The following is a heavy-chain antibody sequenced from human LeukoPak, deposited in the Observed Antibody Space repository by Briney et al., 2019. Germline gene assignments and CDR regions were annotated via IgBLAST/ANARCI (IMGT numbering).Heavy chain of an antibody. CDR1: GYTLTQLS. V-gene: IGHV1-24*01. CDR3: ATNRQIMILGVVIMPAFDI. CDR2: FDVEDGEI. J-gene: IGHJ3*02. Sequence: ASVKVSCKVSGYTLTQLSVHWVRQAPGKGLEWMGGFDVEDGEIVYAQKFQGRVTMTEDTSTDTAYMELSSLRSEDTAVYYCATNRQIMILGVVIMPAFDIWGQGTMVTVSS. D-gene: IGHD3-3*01.